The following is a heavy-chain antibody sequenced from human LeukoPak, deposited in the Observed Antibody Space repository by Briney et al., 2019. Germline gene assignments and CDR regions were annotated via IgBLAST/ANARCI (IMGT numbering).Heavy chain of an antibody. D-gene: IGHD6-19*01. J-gene: IGHJ4*02. CDR1: GYTFTGYY. CDR3: ARAPFLSSAWLVKRGGDYFDY. CDR2: INPNSGGT. V-gene: IGHV1-2*06. Sequence: ASVKVSCKASGYTFTGYYMHWVRQAPGQGLEWMGRINPNSGGTNYAQKFQGRGTMTRDTSISTAYTELRRLRSDDPAVYYCARAPFLSSAWLVKRGGDYFDYWGQGTLVTVSS.